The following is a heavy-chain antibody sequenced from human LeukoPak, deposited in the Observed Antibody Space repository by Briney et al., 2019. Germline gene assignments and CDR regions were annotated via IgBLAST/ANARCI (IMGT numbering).Heavy chain of an antibody. CDR2: IGSSGSYI. J-gene: IGHJ4*02. CDR3: ARDPRKGGSGSYYTRFDY. V-gene: IGHV3-21*01. D-gene: IGHD3-10*01. Sequence: PGGSLRPSCEVSGFTFSSYHMNWVRQAPGKGLEWVSSIGSSGSYIYYADSLTGRFTISRDNAKNSLYLQMNSLRAEDTAVYYCARDPRKGGSGSYYTRFDYWGQGTLVTVSS. CDR1: GFTFSSYH.